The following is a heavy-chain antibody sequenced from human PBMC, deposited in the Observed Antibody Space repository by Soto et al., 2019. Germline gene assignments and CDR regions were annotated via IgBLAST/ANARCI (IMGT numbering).Heavy chain of an antibody. Sequence: GASVKVSCKASGGTFSSYAISWVRQAPGQGLEWMGGIIPIFGTANYAQKFQGRVTITADESTSTAYMELSSLRSEDTAVYYCARDWVVAAASYYYYGMDVWGQGTTVTVSS. V-gene: IGHV1-69*13. CDR1: GGTFSSYA. CDR2: IIPIFGTA. CDR3: ARDWVVAAASYYYYGMDV. D-gene: IGHD2-15*01. J-gene: IGHJ6*02.